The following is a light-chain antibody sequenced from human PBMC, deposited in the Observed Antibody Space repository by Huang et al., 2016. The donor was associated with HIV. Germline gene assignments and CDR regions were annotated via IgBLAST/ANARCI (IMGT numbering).Light chain of an antibody. V-gene: IGKV2-28*01. CDR2: LGS. CDR3: VQTLQTPIT. CDR1: QSLLHSNGYNS. Sequence: DIVMTQSPLSLPVTPREPASISCRSSQSLLHSNGYNSLVWYLQKPGQSPQLLIYLGSNRASGVPDRFSGSGSGTDFTLKISRVEAEDVGVYYCVQTLQTPITFGPGTKVDI. J-gene: IGKJ3*01.